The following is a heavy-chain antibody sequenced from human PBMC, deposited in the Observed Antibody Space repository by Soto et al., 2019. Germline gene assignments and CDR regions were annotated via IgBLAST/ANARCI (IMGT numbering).Heavy chain of an antibody. D-gene: IGHD3-22*01. J-gene: IGHJ6*02. CDR1: GFTFSSYW. CDR2: INSDGSST. CDR3: ARVLVSSGYYPGYYYYGMDV. Sequence: LRLSCAASGFTFSSYWMHWVRQAPGKGLVWVSRINSDGSSTSYADSVKGRFTISRDNAKNTLYLQMNSLRAEDTAVYYCARVLVSSGYYPGYYYYGMDVWGQGTTVTVSS. V-gene: IGHV3-74*01.